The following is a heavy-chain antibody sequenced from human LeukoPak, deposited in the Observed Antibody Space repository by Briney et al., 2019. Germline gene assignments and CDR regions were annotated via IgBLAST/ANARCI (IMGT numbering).Heavy chain of an antibody. V-gene: IGHV4-39*01. J-gene: IGHJ4*02. D-gene: IGHD6-13*01. CDR1: GGSISSSSYY. CDR3: ARLPYSSSWYLLEG. Sequence: PSETLSLTCTVSGGSISSSSYYWGWIRQPPGKGLEWIGSIYYSGSTYYNPSLKSRVTISVDTSKNQFSLKLSSVTAADTAVYYCARLPYSSSWYLLEGWGQGTLVTVSS. CDR2: IYYSGST.